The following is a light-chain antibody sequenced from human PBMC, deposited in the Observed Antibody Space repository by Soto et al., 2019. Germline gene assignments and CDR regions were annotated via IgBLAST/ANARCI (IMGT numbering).Light chain of an antibody. V-gene: IGKV4-1*01. CDR2: WAS. Sequence: DIVMTQSPDSVAVSLGERATINCKSSQSVLYSSNNKNCLAWYQQKPGQPPKLLIYWASTRESGFPDRFSGSGSATDFTLTISRLQAEDVAVYYCQQYYSSPRTFGQGTKVEIK. J-gene: IGKJ1*01. CDR3: QQYYSSPRT. CDR1: QSVLYSSNNKNC.